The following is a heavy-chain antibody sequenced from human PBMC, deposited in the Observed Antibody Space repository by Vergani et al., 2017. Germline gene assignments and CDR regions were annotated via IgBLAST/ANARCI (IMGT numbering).Heavy chain of an antibody. D-gene: IGHD6-6*01. CDR3: ARDLSIGRPQLKAFDI. Sequence: EVQLVESGGGLVKPGGSLRLSCAASGFTFSSYSINWVRQAPGKGLEWVSSISSRSSYIYYADSVKGRFTISRDNAKNSLYLQMNSLRAEDTAVYSCARDLSIGRPQLKAFDIWGQGTMVTVSS. CDR1: GFTFSSYS. J-gene: IGHJ3*02. V-gene: IGHV3-21*01. CDR2: ISSRSSYI.